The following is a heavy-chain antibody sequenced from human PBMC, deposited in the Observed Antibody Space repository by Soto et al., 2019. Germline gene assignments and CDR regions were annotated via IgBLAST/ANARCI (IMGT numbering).Heavy chain of an antibody. CDR3: ARLRGYYVLDY. V-gene: IGHV4-39*01. Sequence: SETLSLTCTVSGGSISSSSYYWGWIRQPPGKGLEWIGCIYYSGSTYYNPSLKSRVTISVDTSKNQFSLKLSSVTAADTAVYYCARLRGYYVLDYWGQGTLVTVSS. J-gene: IGHJ4*02. D-gene: IGHD1-26*01. CDR2: IYYSGST. CDR1: GGSISSSSYY.